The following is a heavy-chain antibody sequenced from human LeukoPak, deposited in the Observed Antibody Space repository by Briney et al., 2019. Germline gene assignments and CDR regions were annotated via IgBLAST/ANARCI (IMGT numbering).Heavy chain of an antibody. CDR1: GGSISSYY. J-gene: IGHJ4*02. CDR2: MYYSGTI. Sequence: SETLSLTCTVSGGSISSYYWSWIRQPPGKGLEWIGYMYYSGTINYNPSPKSRVTISVDTSKNQFSLKLSSVTPADTAMYYCARAWATDYFDYWGQGTLVTVSS. CDR3: ARAWATDYFDY. V-gene: IGHV4-59*01.